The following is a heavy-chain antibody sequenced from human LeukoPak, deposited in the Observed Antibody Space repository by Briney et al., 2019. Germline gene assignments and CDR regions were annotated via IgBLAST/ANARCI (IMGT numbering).Heavy chain of an antibody. CDR1: GFSLRTSGVG. Sequence: SGPTLANPTPALTLTCTFSGFSLRTSGVGVGWIRQPPGKALEWLALIYWDDDKRYIPSLKSRLTITKDTSKNQVVLTMTNMDPVDTAAYFCAHRRIAFEYWGQGTLVTVSS. V-gene: IGHV2-5*02. CDR2: IYWDDDK. CDR3: AHRRIAFEY. D-gene: IGHD6-13*01. J-gene: IGHJ4*02.